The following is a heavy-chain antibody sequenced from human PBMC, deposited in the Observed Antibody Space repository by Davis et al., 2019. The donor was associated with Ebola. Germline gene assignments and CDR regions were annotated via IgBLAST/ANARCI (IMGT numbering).Heavy chain of an antibody. D-gene: IGHD2-2*02. V-gene: IGHV3-23*01. CDR2: ISGSGGST. CDR3: AKALDFEVPAAIGFDY. Sequence: PGGSLRLSCAASGFTFSSYAMSWVRQAPGKGLEWVSAISGSGGSTYYADSVKGRFTISRDNSKNTLYLQMNSLRAEETAVYYCAKALDFEVPAAIGFDYWGQGTLVTVSS. CDR1: GFTFSSYA. J-gene: IGHJ4*02.